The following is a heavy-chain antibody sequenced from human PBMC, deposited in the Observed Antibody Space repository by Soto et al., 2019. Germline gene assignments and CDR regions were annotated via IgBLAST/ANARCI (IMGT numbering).Heavy chain of an antibody. CDR2: IIPLFGTT. J-gene: IGHJ5*02. CDR1: GGTFSSYA. CDR3: ARHPDYGDLSGWFDP. D-gene: IGHD4-17*01. Sequence: ASVKVSCKPSGGTFSSYAVSWVRQAPGQGLEWMGGIIPLFGTTHYAQRFQGRVTITADKSTSTVYMDLSSLRSEDTALYYCARHPDYGDLSGWFDPWGQGTLVTVSS. V-gene: IGHV1-69*06.